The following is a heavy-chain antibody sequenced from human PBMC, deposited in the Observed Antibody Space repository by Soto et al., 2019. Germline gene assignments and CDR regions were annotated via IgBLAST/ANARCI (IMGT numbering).Heavy chain of an antibody. V-gene: IGHV4-4*02. CDR3: ARLGAYYQALDS. CDR2: IYHSGST. CDR1: GCSISSSNW. D-gene: IGHD3-22*01. Sequence: SETLSLTCAVSGCSISSSNWWSWVRQPPGKGLEWIGEIYHSGSTNYNPSLKSRVTISVDKSKNQFSLKLSSVTAADTAVYYCARLGAYYQALDSWGQGTLVTVSS. J-gene: IGHJ4*02.